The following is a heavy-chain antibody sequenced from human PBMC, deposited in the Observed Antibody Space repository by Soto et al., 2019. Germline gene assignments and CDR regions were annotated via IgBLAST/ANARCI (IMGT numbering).Heavy chain of an antibody. CDR2: IIPILGIA. V-gene: IGHV1-69*02. CDR1: GGTFSSYT. CDR3: AGTYYYGSGSYNDAFDI. D-gene: IGHD3-10*01. J-gene: IGHJ3*02. Sequence: ASVKVSCKASGGTFSSYTISWVRQAPGQGLEWMGRIIPILGIANYAQKFQGRVTITADKSTSTAYMELSSLRSEDTAVYYCAGTYYYGSGSYNDAFDIWGQGTMVTVSS.